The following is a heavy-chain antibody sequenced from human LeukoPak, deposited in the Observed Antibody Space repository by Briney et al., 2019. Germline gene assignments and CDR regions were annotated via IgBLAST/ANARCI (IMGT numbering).Heavy chain of an antibody. CDR2: IYSGGST. CDR1: RFTVSSNY. CDR3: ARDALFGYSSSWSDY. D-gene: IGHD6-13*01. V-gene: IGHV3-66*01. J-gene: IGHJ4*02. Sequence: GGSRRPSCAASRFTVSSNYMSWVRQAPGKGLEWVSVIYSGGSTYYADSVKGRFTISRDNSKNTLYLQMNSLRAEDTAVYYCARDALFGYSSSWSDYWGEGTLVTVSS.